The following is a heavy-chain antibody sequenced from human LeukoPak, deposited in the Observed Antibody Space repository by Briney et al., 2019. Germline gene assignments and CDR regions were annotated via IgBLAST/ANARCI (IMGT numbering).Heavy chain of an antibody. V-gene: IGHV4-59*01. CDR2: IYYSGST. Sequence: SETLSLTCTGSGGSISSYYWSWIRQPPGKGLEGIGYIYYSGSTNYNPSLKSRVTILVDTSKNQFSLKLSSVTAADTAVYYCARSHSVWTSFDYWGQGTLVTVSS. CDR3: ARSHSVWTSFDY. CDR1: GGSISSYY. J-gene: IGHJ4*02. D-gene: IGHD3/OR15-3a*01.